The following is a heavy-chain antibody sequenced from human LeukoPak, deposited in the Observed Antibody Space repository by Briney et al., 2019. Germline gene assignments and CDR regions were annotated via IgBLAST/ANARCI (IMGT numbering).Heavy chain of an antibody. CDR2: IGTAGDT. V-gene: IGHV3-13*01. D-gene: IGHD4-17*01. CDR3: VRANGDPRGYYMDV. J-gene: IGHJ6*03. CDR1: GFTVSSNY. Sequence: PGGSLRLSCAASGFTVSSNYMNWVRQAPGKGLEWVSGIGTAGDTYYSDSVKGRLTISRENALNSLYLQMNSLRAGDTAVYYCVRANGDPRGYYMDVWGKGTTVIISS.